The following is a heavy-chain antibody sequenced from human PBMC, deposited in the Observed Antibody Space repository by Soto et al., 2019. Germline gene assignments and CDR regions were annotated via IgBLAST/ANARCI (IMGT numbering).Heavy chain of an antibody. CDR2: ISSSSSYI. CDR3: ARGSSSWFDP. Sequence: PGGSLRLSCAASGFTFSSYSMNWVRQAPGKGLEWVSSISSSSSYIYYAASVKGRFTISRDNAKNSLYLQMNSLRAEDTAVYYCARGSSSWFDPWGQGTLVTVSS. CDR1: GFTFSSYS. J-gene: IGHJ5*02. V-gene: IGHV3-21*01.